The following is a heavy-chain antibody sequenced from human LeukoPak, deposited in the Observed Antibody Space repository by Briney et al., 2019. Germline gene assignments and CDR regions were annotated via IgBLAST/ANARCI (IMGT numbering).Heavy chain of an antibody. CDR2: ISAYNGNT. V-gene: IGHV1-18*01. CDR1: GYNFTSYD. Sequence: ASVKVSCKASGYNFTSYDINWVRQAPGQGLEWMGWISAYNGNTNYAQKLQGRVTMTTDTSTSTAYMELRSLRSDDTAVYYCAREKSRYKYGYNYWGQGTLVTVSS. CDR3: AREKSRYKYGYNY. D-gene: IGHD5-18*01. J-gene: IGHJ4*02.